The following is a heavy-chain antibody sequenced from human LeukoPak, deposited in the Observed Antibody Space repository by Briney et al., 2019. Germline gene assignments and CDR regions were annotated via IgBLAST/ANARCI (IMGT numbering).Heavy chain of an antibody. Sequence: ASVKVSCKASGYTFTGYYMHWVRQAPGQGLEWMGRINPNSGGTNYAQKFQGRVTMTRDTSISTAYMELSRLRSDDTAVYYCVRDHNPYIPIDKFDTYNWFDPWGQGTLVTVSS. D-gene: IGHD3-9*01. CDR3: VRDHNPYIPIDKFDTYNWFDP. CDR2: INPNSGGT. J-gene: IGHJ5*02. V-gene: IGHV1-2*06. CDR1: GYTFTGYY.